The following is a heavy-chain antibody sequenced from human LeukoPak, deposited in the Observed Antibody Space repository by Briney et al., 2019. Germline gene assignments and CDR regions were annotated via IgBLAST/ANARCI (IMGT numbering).Heavy chain of an antibody. J-gene: IGHJ4*02. D-gene: IGHD6-13*01. CDR1: GGSISSSNW. CDR2: IYHSGST. V-gene: IGHV4-4*02. Sequence: SETLSLTCAVSGGSISSSNWWSWVRPPPGKGLEWIGEIYHSGSTNYNPSLKSRVTISVDKSKNQFSLKLSSVTAADTAVYYCARGGSSSWYNYFDYWGQGTLVTVSS. CDR3: ARGGSSSWYNYFDY.